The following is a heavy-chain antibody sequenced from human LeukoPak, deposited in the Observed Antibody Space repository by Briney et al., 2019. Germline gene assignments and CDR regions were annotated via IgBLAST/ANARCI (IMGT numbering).Heavy chain of an antibody. V-gene: IGHV1-2*06. CDR3: ARVVGASDY. CDR2: INPNNGGT. CDR1: GYTFTGYY. D-gene: IGHD1-26*01. J-gene: IGHJ4*02. Sequence: GASVKVSCKASGYTFTGYYIHWVRQAPGQGLEWMGRINPNNGGTNYAQKFQGRVTMTRDTSISTAYMDLSGLRSDDTAVYYCARVVGASDYWGQGTLVTVSS.